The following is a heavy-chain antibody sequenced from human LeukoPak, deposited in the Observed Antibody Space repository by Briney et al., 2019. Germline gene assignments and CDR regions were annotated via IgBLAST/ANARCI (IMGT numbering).Heavy chain of an antibody. CDR2: IYYSGST. D-gene: IGHD6-13*01. CDR1: GGSISSGDYY. Sequence: SQTLSLTCTVSGGSISSGDYYWSWIRQPPGKGLEWIGYIYYSGSTYYNPSLKSRVTISVDTSKNQFSLKLSSVTAADTAVYYCARAGIAAAGTDYWGQGTLVTVSS. J-gene: IGHJ4*02. CDR3: ARAGIAAAGTDY. V-gene: IGHV4-30-4*08.